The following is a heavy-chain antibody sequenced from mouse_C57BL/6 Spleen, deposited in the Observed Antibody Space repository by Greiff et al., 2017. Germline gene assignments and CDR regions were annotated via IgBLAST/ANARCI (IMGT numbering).Heavy chain of an antibody. Sequence: VQLQESGAELVRPGSSVKLSCKASGYTFTSYWMDWVKQRPGQGLEWIGNIYPSDSETHYNQKFKDKATLTVDKSSSTAYMQLSSLTSEDSAVYYCASPGSSPWFAYWGQGTLVTVSA. CDR2: IYPSDSET. D-gene: IGHD1-1*01. V-gene: IGHV1-61*01. J-gene: IGHJ3*01. CDR1: GYTFTSYW. CDR3: ASPGSSPWFAY.